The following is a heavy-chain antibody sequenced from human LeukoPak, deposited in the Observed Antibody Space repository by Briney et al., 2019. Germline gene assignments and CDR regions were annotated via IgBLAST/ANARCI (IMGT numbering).Heavy chain of an antibody. D-gene: IGHD3-10*01. V-gene: IGHV3-21*01. CDR2: ISSSSSYI. J-gene: IGHJ4*02. CDR3: ARGLLLWFGEPPPYYFDY. Sequence: GGSLRLSCAASGFTFSSYSMNWVRQAPGKGLEWVSSISSSSSYIYYADSVKGRFTISRDNAKNSLYLQMNSLRAEDTAVYYCARGLLLWFGEPPPYYFDYRGQGTLVTVSS. CDR1: GFTFSSYS.